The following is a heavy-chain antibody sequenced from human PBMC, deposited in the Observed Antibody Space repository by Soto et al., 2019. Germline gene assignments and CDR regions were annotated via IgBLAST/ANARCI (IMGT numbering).Heavy chain of an antibody. J-gene: IGHJ6*02. CDR1: GYSFTSYW. D-gene: IGHD6-6*01. V-gene: IGHV5-51*01. CDR3: ARPGYSSSPYYYYGMDV. Sequence: GESLKISCKGSGYSFTSYWIGWVRQMPGKGLEWMGITYPGDSDTRYGPSFQGQVTISADKSIGTAYLQWSSLKASDTAMYYCARPGYSSSPYYYYGMDVWGQGTTVTVYS. CDR2: TYPGDSDT.